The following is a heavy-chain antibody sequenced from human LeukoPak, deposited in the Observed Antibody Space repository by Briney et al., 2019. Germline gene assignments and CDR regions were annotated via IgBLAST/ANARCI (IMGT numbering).Heavy chain of an antibody. Sequence: PGGSLRLSCAASGFSLSAHGIHWVRQAPGKRLEWLAAIPSDGLRAYYEGSVKARFTVSRDQNTVFLRMYSLRPEDTAVYFCAREHAIYFYSVLDVWGQGTTVTVSS. CDR2: IPSDGLRA. V-gene: IGHV3-30*03. CDR1: GFSLSAHG. J-gene: IGHJ6*02. D-gene: IGHD5/OR15-5a*01. CDR3: AREHAIYFYSVLDV.